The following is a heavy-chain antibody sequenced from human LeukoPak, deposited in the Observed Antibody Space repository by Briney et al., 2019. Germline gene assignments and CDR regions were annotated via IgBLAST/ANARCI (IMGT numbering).Heavy chain of an antibody. CDR3: ARLTKGRFFDYFFDF. Sequence: SETLSLTCTVSGVSVSGTNFCWGWVRQPPGKGLEWIGNIYYSGTTSSNPSLNSRVSVSVDTSTNQFSLKMTSVTAADTAVCYCARLTKGRFFDYFFDFWGQGALVTVSS. CDR2: IYYSGTT. V-gene: IGHV4-39*01. J-gene: IGHJ4*02. CDR1: GVSVSGTNFC. D-gene: IGHD3-9*01.